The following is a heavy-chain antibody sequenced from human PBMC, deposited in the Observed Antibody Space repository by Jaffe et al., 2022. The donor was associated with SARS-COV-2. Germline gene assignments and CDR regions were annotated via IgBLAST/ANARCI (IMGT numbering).Heavy chain of an antibody. Sequence: QEQLQESGPGLVKPSETLSLTCTVSGGSINNFYWSWIRQSPGKGLEWLGFIYYSGSTDYSPSLKSRLTISLDTSRNQFSLKLNFVTAADTAVYYCARNQLLPYDIFNLWGQGTMVTVSS. V-gene: IGHV4-59*01. D-gene: IGHD2-2*01. CDR2: IYYSGST. CDR3: ARNQLLPYDIFNL. J-gene: IGHJ3*01. CDR1: GGSINNFY.